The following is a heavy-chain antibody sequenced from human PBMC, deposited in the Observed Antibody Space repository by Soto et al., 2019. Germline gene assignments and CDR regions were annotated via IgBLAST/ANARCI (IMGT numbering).Heavy chain of an antibody. CDR3: AKAGAARFYGMDV. D-gene: IGHD6-6*01. Sequence: PGGSLRLSCAASGFTFSSYGMHWVRQAQGKGLEWVAVISYDGSNKYYADSVKGRFTISRDNSKNTLYLQMNSLRAEDTAVYYCAKAGAARFYGMDVWGQGTTVTVSS. CDR2: ISYDGSNK. J-gene: IGHJ6*02. V-gene: IGHV3-30*18. CDR1: GFTFSSYG.